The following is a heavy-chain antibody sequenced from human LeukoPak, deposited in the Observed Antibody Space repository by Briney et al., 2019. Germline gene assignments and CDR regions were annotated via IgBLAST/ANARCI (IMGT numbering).Heavy chain of an antibody. J-gene: IGHJ5*02. CDR3: ARGSSSGWLTKNWFDP. CDR2: ISGSGGST. D-gene: IGHD6-19*01. Sequence: PGGSLRLSCAASGFTFSNYAMSWVRQAPGKGLEWVSAISGSGGSTYYADSVKGRFTISRDNSKNTLYLQMNSLRAEDTAVYYCARGSSSGWLTKNWFDPWGQGTLVTVSS. CDR1: GFTFSNYA. V-gene: IGHV3-23*01.